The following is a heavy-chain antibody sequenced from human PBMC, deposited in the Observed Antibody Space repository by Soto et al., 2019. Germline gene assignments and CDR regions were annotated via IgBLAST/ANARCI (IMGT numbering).Heavy chain of an antibody. D-gene: IGHD6-13*01. Sequence: PGASVKVSCKASGYTFTGYYMHWVRQAPGQGLEWMGWINPNSGGTNYAQKFQGRVTMTRDTSISTAYMELSRLRSDDTAVYYCARGSSSWFLDLTLDIWGQGTMVTVSS. CDR2: INPNSGGT. CDR1: GYTFTGYY. J-gene: IGHJ3*02. V-gene: IGHV1-2*02. CDR3: ARGSSSWFLDLTLDI.